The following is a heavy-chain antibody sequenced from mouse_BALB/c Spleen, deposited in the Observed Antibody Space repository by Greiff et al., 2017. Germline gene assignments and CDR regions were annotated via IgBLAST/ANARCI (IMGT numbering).Heavy chain of an antibody. J-gene: IGHJ4*01. CDR1: GFNIKDYY. Sequence: VQLQQSGAELVRPGALVKLSCKASGFNIKDYYMHWVKQRPEQGLEWIGWIDPENGNTIYDPKFQGKASITADTSSNTVYLQLSSLTSEDTAVYYCARKDYYYAMDYWGQGTSVTVSS. CDR2: IDPENGNT. V-gene: IGHV14-1*02. CDR3: ARKDYYYAMDY.